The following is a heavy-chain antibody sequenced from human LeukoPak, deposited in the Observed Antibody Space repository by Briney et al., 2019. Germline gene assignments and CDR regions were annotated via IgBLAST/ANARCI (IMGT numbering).Heavy chain of an antibody. CDR1: GFTFSSYA. J-gene: IGHJ4*02. V-gene: IGHV3-23*01. CDR2: ISGSGGST. Sequence: GGSLRLSCAASGFTFSSYAMSWVRQAPGMGLEWVSAISGSGGSTYYADSVKGRFTISRDNSKNTLYLQMNSLRAEDTAVYYCAKDQVINIVSEDWGQGTLVTVSS. D-gene: IGHD2-21*01. CDR3: AKDQVINIVSED.